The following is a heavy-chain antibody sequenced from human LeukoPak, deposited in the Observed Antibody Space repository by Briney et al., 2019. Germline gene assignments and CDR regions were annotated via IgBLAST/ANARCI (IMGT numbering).Heavy chain of an antibody. CDR3: ARGRGDRYSYGYFDY. Sequence: SETLSLTCTVSGGSISPYYWSWVRQPPGKGREWIGYIYYSGRKDYNPSLKSRVTISVDTSKNQFSLKLSSVTAADTAVYYCARGRGDRYSYGYFDYWGQGTLVTVSS. CDR1: GGSISPYY. D-gene: IGHD5-18*01. CDR2: IYYSGRK. V-gene: IGHV4-59*12. J-gene: IGHJ4*02.